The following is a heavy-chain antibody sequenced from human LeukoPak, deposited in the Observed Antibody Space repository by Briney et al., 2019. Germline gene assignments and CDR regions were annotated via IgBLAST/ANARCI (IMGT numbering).Heavy chain of an antibody. Sequence: WETLSLTCTVSGDSINTSNYFWGWIRQSTGKGLEWIGNIYYIETSDYNPSLKSRVTISIDTSKNQFSLNLRSVTAADTAFYYCARHRSGSYIRYFDFWGQGALVTVSS. CDR2: IYYIETS. V-gene: IGHV4-39*01. CDR1: GDSINTSNYF. D-gene: IGHD1-26*01. CDR3: ARHRSGSYIRYFDF. J-gene: IGHJ4*02.